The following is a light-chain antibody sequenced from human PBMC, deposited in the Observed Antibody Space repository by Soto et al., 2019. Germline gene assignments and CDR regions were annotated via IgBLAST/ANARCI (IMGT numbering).Light chain of an antibody. CDR3: QQYYSAWT. CDR2: WAS. Sequence: DIVMTQSPDSLAVSLGERATINCKSSQSVLYSSNNKNYLAWYQQKPGQPPKLLIYWASTRESGVPDRFSGSGSVTDFTLTISSLHAEDVAVYYCQQYYSAWTFGQGTKVEIK. V-gene: IGKV4-1*01. CDR1: QSVLYSSNNKNY. J-gene: IGKJ1*01.